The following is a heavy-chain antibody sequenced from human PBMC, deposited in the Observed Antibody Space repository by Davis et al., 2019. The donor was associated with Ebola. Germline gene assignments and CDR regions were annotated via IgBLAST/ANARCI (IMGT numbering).Heavy chain of an antibody. J-gene: IGHJ4*02. V-gene: IGHV3-48*02. D-gene: IGHD6-19*01. Sequence: PGGSLRLSCAASGFTFSSYSMNWVRQPPGRVLEWVSYISSSSSTIYYADSVKGRFTISRDNAKNSLYLQMNSLRDEDTAVYYCARDGYSNDWGDYWGQGTRVTVSS. CDR2: ISSSSSTI. CDR3: ARDGYSNDWGDY. CDR1: GFTFSSYS.